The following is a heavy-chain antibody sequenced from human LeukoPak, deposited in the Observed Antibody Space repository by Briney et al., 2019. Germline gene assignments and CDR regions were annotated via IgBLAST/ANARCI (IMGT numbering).Heavy chain of an antibody. CDR1: GDSISSGGYS. Sequence: SQTLSLTCAVSGDSISSGGYSWSWIRQPPGKGLEWIGYIYHSGSTYYNPSLKSRVTISVDRSKNQFSLKLSSVTAADTAVYYCARDQGAGTFDYWGQGTLVTVSS. CDR3: ARDQGAGTFDY. V-gene: IGHV4-30-2*01. J-gene: IGHJ4*02. D-gene: IGHD6-13*01. CDR2: IYHSGST.